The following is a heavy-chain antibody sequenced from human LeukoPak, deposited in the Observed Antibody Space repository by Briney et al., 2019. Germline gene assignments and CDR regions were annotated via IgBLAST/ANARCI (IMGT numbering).Heavy chain of an antibody. CDR1: GATFSSYA. D-gene: IGHD3-10*01. Sequence: SVKVSCKASGATFSSYAISWVRQAPGQALEWMGRIIPIFGTANYAQKFQGRVTITTDESTSTAYLELSSLRSEDTAVYYCARVRGSGINFDYWGQGTLVTVSS. J-gene: IGHJ4*02. CDR3: ARVRGSGINFDY. CDR2: IIPIFGTA. V-gene: IGHV1-69*05.